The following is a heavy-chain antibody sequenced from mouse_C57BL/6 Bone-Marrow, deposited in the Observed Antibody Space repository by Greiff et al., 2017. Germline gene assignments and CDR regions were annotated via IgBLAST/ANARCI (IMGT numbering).Heavy chain of an antibody. J-gene: IGHJ4*01. Sequence: KVEESGGGLVQPGGSLKLSCAASGFTFSDYYMYWVRQTPEKRLEWVAYISNGGGSTYYPDTVKGRFTISRDNAKNTLYLQMSRLKSEDTAMYYCARHPNYYGRAMDYWGQGTSVTVSS. CDR2: ISNGGGST. D-gene: IGHD1-1*01. V-gene: IGHV5-12*01. CDR1: GFTFSDYY. CDR3: ARHPNYYGRAMDY.